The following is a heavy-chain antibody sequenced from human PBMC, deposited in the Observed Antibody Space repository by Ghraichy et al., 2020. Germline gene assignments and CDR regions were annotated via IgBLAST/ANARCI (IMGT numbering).Heavy chain of an antibody. CDR1: GGSISSGAHH. V-gene: IGHV4-31*01. CDR2: RSVFHIGKT. CDR3: ARASYYGSGTYYTIDS. Sequence: SETLSLTCTVSGGSISSGAHHWSWVRQLPGGGLEWIGSRSVFHIGKTNFNPSLKTLVTISIDTSKNEFSLTLNSVAAADTAVYYCARASYYGSGTYYTIDSWGQGTLVTVSS. J-gene: IGHJ4*02. D-gene: IGHD3-10*01.